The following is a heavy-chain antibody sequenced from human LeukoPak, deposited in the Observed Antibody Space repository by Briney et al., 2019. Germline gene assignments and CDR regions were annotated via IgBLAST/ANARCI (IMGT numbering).Heavy chain of an antibody. CDR2: IYHGGNT. Sequence: SETLSLTCTVSGYSISSGFYWGCIRQPPGRGLEWIGTIYHGGNTDYNVSLKSRVTISVDTSKNQFSLKLTSVTAADTAVYYCARGFRGSFYVWDAYDIWGQGTMVTVSS. D-gene: IGHD3-16*01. V-gene: IGHV4-38-2*02. J-gene: IGHJ3*02. CDR3: ARGFRGSFYVWDAYDI. CDR1: GYSISSGFY.